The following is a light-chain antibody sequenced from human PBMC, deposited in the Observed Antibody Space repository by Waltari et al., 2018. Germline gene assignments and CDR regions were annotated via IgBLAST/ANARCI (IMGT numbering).Light chain of an antibody. CDR3: SSFTSSALVV. Sequence: QSALTQPASVSGSPGHSITLSCTGTTSDVGGYGFVSWYQQHPGKAPKLMIYDVSKRPSGVAPRFSGSKSDNTASLTSSGLRPEDEAHYYCSSFTSSALVVFGGGTKLTVL. CDR2: DVS. J-gene: IGLJ2*01. V-gene: IGLV2-14*01. CDR1: TSDVGGYGF.